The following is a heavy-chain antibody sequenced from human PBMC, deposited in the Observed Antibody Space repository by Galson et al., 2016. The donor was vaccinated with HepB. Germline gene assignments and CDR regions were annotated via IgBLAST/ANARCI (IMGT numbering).Heavy chain of an antibody. CDR2: LRYDGSSE. CDR1: GFSFSTYD. J-gene: IGHJ3*02. CDR3: ARGMYSSGWSDVHDM. D-gene: IGHD6-19*01. Sequence: SLRLSCAASGFSFSTYDMHWVRQAPGKGLEWMAVLRYDGSSEFYADSVKGRFTISRDNSKNTLYLQMNNLRDEDTAVYHCARGMYSSGWSDVHDMWGQGTKVSVSS. V-gene: IGHV3-33*01.